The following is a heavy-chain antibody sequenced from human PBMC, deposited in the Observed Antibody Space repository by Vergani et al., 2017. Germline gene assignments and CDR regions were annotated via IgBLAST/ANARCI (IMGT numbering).Heavy chain of an antibody. CDR2: IKSKTDGGTT. Sequence: EVQLVESGGGLVKPGGSLRLSCAASGFTFSNAWMSWVRQAPGKGLEWVGRIKSKTDGGTTDYAAPVKGRFTISRDDSKNTLYLQMNSLKTEDTAVYYCTTALAARPRYDYYYMDVWGKGTTVTVSS. J-gene: IGHJ6*03. CDR1: GFTFSNAW. D-gene: IGHD6-6*01. V-gene: IGHV3-15*01. CDR3: TTALAARPRYDYYYMDV.